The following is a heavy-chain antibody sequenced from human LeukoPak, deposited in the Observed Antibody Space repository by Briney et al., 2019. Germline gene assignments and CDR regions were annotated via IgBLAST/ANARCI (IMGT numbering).Heavy chain of an antibody. D-gene: IGHD3-16*01. J-gene: IGHJ4*02. Sequence: GESLKISCKGSGDTFSTHWIAWVRQKPGRGLEWMGTIYPGDSDTRYSPPFQGQVTISADKSISTAYLQWSSLKASDTAMYYCARRGESGPFDYWGQGTLVTVSS. CDR2: IYPGDSDT. CDR3: ARRGESGPFDY. CDR1: GDTFSTHW. V-gene: IGHV5-51*01.